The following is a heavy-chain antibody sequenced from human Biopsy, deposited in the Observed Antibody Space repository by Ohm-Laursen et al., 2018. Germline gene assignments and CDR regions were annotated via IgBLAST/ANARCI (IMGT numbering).Heavy chain of an antibody. Sequence: SETLSLTCPVNGESSSGYFWNWIRQPPGKGLEWIGEINQSGSTKYNPSLKRRATLLADSSNSQFSLRLTSVTAADTAIYYCARGSGYFKLDVWGQGTTVTVSS. J-gene: IGHJ6*02. CDR1: GESSSGYF. CDR3: ARGSGYFKLDV. V-gene: IGHV4-34*01. D-gene: IGHD5-12*01. CDR2: INQSGST.